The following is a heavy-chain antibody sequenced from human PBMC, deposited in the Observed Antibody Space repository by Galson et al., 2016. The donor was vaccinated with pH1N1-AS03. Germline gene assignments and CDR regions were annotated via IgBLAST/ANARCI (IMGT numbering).Heavy chain of an antibody. J-gene: IGHJ4*02. CDR3: VREQGGSDDY. D-gene: IGHD1-26*01. CDR2: INEDGSTT. V-gene: IGHV3-74*01. Sequence: SLRLSCAASGFTLTSSWMHWVRQAPGKGLVWVSHINEDGSTTRYADSVKGRFTISRDNAKNTLYLQMNSLRAEDTAVYFCVREQGGSDDYWGQGTLVTVSS. CDR1: GFTLTSSW.